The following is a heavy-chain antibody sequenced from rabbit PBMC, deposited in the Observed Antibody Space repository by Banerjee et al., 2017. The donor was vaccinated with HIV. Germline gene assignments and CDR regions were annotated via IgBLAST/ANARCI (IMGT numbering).Heavy chain of an antibody. V-gene: IGHV1S45*01. CDR2: IYTGSSSST. CDR1: GFTISSDYY. D-gene: IGHD3-1*01. Sequence: QEQLEESGGDLVKPEGSLTLTCTASGFTISSDYYMCWVRQAPGKGLEWIACIYTGSSSSTYYASWAKGRFTISKTSSTTVTLQMTSLTAADTATYFCARNDVHGHYFTLWGPGTLVTVS. CDR3: ARNDVHGHYFTL. J-gene: IGHJ4*01.